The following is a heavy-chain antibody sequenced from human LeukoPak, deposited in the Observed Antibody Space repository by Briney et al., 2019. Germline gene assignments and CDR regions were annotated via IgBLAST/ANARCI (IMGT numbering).Heavy chain of an antibody. V-gene: IGHV3-49*04. CDR3: TTRVSFDY. CDR2: IRSKAYGGTT. Sequence: TGGSLRLSCTASGFTFDDYAMSWVRQAPGKGLEWVGFIRSKAYGGTTEYAASVKGRFTISRDDSKSIAYLQMNSLKTEDTAVYYCTTRVSFDYWGQGTLVTVSS. D-gene: IGHD2-8*01. CDR1: GFTFDDYA. J-gene: IGHJ4*02.